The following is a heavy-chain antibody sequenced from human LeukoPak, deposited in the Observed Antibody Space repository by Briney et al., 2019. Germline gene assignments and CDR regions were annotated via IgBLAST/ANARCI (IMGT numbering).Heavy chain of an antibody. Sequence: SETLSLTCTVSGGSISSYYWSWIRQPPGKGLEWTGYIYYSGSTNYNPSLKSRVTISVDTSKNQFSLKLSSVTAADTAVYYCARSDILTGYYFDCWGQGTLVTVSS. D-gene: IGHD3-9*01. J-gene: IGHJ4*02. CDR1: GGSISSYY. V-gene: IGHV4-59*01. CDR2: IYYSGST. CDR3: ARSDILTGYYFDC.